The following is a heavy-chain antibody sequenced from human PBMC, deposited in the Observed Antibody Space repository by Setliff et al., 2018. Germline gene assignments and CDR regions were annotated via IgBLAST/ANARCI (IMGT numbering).Heavy chain of an antibody. J-gene: IGHJ4*02. CDR2: IYYSGST. Sequence: SETLSLTCTVSGGSISSSSYYWGWIRQPPGKGLEWIGSIYYSGSTYYNPSPKSRVTISVDTSKNQFSLKLGSVTAADTAVYYCARRTEYYNFWSGYYDYWGQGTLVTVSS. V-gene: IGHV4-39*07. D-gene: IGHD3-3*01. CDR3: ARRTEYYNFWSGYYDY. CDR1: GGSISSSSYY.